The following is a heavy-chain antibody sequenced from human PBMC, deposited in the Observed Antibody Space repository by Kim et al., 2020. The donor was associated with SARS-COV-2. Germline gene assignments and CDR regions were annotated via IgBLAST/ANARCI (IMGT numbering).Heavy chain of an antibody. CDR1: GYTFSNYG. V-gene: IGHV1-18*01. Sequence: ASVKVSCKAFGYTFSNYGVSWVRQAPGQGLEWMGYITPYNGNTYYAQNLQGRVTMTTDTSTSTAYVELRSLRSDDTAVYYCARHPRRGELFDWLDPWGQGTLVTVSS. CDR2: ITPYNGNT. CDR3: ARHPRRGELFDWLDP. J-gene: IGHJ5*02. D-gene: IGHD3-10*01.